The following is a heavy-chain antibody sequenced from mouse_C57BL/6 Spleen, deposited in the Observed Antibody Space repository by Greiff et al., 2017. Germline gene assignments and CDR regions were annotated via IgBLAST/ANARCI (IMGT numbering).Heavy chain of an antibody. D-gene: IGHD3-1*01. Sequence: EVHLVESGGGLVKPGGSLKLSCAASGFTFSSYAMSWVRQTPEKRLEWVATISDGGSYTYYPDNVKGRFTISRDNAKNNLYLQMSHLKSEDTAMYYCAKGGPSGYFDYWDQGTTLTVSS. V-gene: IGHV5-4*01. CDR1: GFTFSSYA. CDR3: AKGGPSGYFDY. J-gene: IGHJ2*01. CDR2: ISDGGSYT.